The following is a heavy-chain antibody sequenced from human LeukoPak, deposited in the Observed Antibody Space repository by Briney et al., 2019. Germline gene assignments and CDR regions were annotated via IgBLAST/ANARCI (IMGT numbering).Heavy chain of an antibody. CDR1: GGSISSSSYY. D-gene: IGHD5-18*01. Sequence: SETLSLTCTVSGGSISSSSYYWGWIRQPPGKGLEWIVSIYYSGSTYYNPSLKSRVTISVDTSKNQFSLKLSSVTAADTAVYYCARPSPGGYSYGSFDYWGQGTLVTVSS. J-gene: IGHJ4*02. CDR2: IYYSGST. V-gene: IGHV4-39*01. CDR3: ARPSPGGYSYGSFDY.